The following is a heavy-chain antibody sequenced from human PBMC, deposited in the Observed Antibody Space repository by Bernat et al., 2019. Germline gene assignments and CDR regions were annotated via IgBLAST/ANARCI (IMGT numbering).Heavy chain of an antibody. CDR3: ARSIAVAGPFETNWFDP. J-gene: IGHJ5*02. CDR2: IYYSGST. Sequence: QLQLQESGPGLVKPSETLSLTCTVSGGSISSSSYYWGWIRQPPGKGLEWIGSIYYSGSTYYNPSLKSRVTISVDTSKNQFSLKLSSVTAADTAVYYCARSIAVAGPFETNWFDPWGQGTLVTVSS. CDR1: GGSISSSSYY. V-gene: IGHV4-39*01. D-gene: IGHD6-19*01.